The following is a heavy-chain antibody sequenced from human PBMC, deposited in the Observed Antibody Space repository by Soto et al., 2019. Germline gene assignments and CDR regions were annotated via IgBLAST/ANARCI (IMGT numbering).Heavy chain of an antibody. V-gene: IGHV3-48*03. J-gene: IGHJ4*02. CDR3: ARIVGAALDDY. D-gene: IGHD1-26*01. CDR1: GFTFSSYE. CDR2: ISSSGSTI. Sequence: GGSLRLSCAASGFTFSSYEMNWVRHAPGKGLEWVSYISSSGSTIYYADSVKGRFTISRDNAKNSLYLQMNSLRAEDTAVYYCARIVGAALDDYWGQGTLVTVSS.